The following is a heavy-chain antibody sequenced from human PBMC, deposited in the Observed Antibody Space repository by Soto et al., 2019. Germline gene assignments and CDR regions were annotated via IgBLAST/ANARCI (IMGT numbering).Heavy chain of an antibody. CDR1: GGSISNSNW. J-gene: IGHJ4*02. D-gene: IGHD1-26*01. CDR3: AHRPIVGAAI. CDR2: IYHTGST. Sequence: QVQLQESGPGLVKPSGTLSLTCGVFGGSISNSNWWTWVRQPPGKGLEWIGEIYHTGSTNYNSSLVSRATISLDKPNNQFSLKLSSVTAADTAVYYCAHRPIVGAAIWGQGTLVTVSS. V-gene: IGHV4-4*02.